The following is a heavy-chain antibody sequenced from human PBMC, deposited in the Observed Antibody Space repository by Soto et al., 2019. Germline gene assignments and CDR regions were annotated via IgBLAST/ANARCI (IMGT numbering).Heavy chain of an antibody. CDR2: IYYSGST. Sequence: QVQLQESGPGLVKPSQTLSLTCTVSGGSISSGDYYWSWIRQPPGKGLEWIGYIYYSGSTYYNPSLKSRVTISVDTSKNQFSLKLSSVTAADTAVYYCARVLVALYDSSGYHPNYYYYYGMDVWGQGTTVTVSS. CDR1: GGSISSGDYY. D-gene: IGHD3-22*01. J-gene: IGHJ6*02. CDR3: ARVLVALYDSSGYHPNYYYYYGMDV. V-gene: IGHV4-30-4*01.